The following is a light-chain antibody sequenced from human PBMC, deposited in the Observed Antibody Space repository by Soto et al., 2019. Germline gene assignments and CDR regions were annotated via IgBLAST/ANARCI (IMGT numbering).Light chain of an antibody. CDR1: QDIRYY. V-gene: IGKV1-16*02. CDR3: QQYITTPHT. CDR2: AGG. Sequence: DIQMPQSPSSLSASVGDRVTITCRASQDIRYYLAWFQQKPGKAPKSLIYAGGSLHSGVPSNFSGGGSGTDYTLTITSLQPEDSATYYCQQYITTPHTFGQGTKLEI. J-gene: IGKJ2*01.